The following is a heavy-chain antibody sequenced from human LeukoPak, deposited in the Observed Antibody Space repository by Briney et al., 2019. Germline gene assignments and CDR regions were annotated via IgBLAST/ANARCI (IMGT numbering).Heavy chain of an antibody. CDR2: INHSGST. Sequence: SETLSLTCAVYGGSFSDYYWSWIRQPPGKGLEWIGEINHSGSTNYNPSLKSRVTISIDTSKNQFSLKPSSVTTADTAVYYCARSLGYYDSSGFTSLGYFDYWGQGNPVTVSS. J-gene: IGHJ4*02. CDR3: ARSLGYYDSSGFTSLGYFDY. CDR1: GGSFSDYY. D-gene: IGHD3-22*01. V-gene: IGHV4-34*01.